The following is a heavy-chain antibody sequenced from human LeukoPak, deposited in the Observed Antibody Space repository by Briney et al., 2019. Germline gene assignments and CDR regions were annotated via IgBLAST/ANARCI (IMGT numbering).Heavy chain of an antibody. Sequence: PGRSLRLSCVASGFTFSSRGMHWVRQAPGKGLEWVAVIWYGGSNKYYADSVKGRFTISRDNSKNTLYLEMSSLRAEDTAVYYCTSFEYWGQGTLVTVSS. CDR1: GFTFSSRG. CDR2: IWYGGSNK. J-gene: IGHJ4*02. CDR3: TSFEY. V-gene: IGHV3-33*01.